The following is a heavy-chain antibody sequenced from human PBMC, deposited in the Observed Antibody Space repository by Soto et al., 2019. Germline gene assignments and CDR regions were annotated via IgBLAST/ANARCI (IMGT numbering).Heavy chain of an antibody. D-gene: IGHD5-12*01. V-gene: IGHV4-61*01. CDR1: GGSVSSGSYY. CDR2: IYYSGST. J-gene: IGHJ4*02. CDR3: ARVSPISGVNFDY. Sequence: SETLSLTCTVSGGSVSSGSYYWSWIRQPPGKGLEWIGYIYYSGSTNYNPSLKSRVTISVDTSKNQFSLKLSSVTAADTAVYYCARVSPISGVNFDYWGQGTLVTVSS.